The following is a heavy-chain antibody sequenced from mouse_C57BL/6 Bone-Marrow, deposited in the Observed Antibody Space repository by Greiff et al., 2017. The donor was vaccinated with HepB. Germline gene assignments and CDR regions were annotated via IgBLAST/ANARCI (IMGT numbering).Heavy chain of an antibody. V-gene: IGHV1-64*01. Sequence: QVQLQQPGAELVKPGASVKLSCKASGYTFTSYWMHWVKQRPGQGLEWIGMIHPNSGSTNYNEKFKSKATLTVDKSSSTAYMQRSSLTSEDSAVYYGARRGDSYYAMDYWGQGTSVTVSS. CDR2: IHPNSGST. D-gene: IGHD3-3*01. J-gene: IGHJ4*01. CDR1: GYTFTSYW. CDR3: ARRGDSYYAMDY.